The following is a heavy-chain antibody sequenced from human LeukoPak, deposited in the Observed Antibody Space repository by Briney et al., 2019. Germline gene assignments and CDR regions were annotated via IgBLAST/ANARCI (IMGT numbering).Heavy chain of an antibody. Sequence: PGGSLRLSCAASGFTFSSYWMHWVRQAPGKGLMWVSRIESNGLTLYADSVRDRFTISRDNGKSTIYLQMNSLRVDDTAIYYCAKAATYFYGSVTYDWFESWGQGTLVTVSS. CDR1: GFTFSSYW. D-gene: IGHD3-10*01. V-gene: IGHV3-74*01. CDR2: IESNGLT. CDR3: AKAATYFYGSVTYDWFES. J-gene: IGHJ5*01.